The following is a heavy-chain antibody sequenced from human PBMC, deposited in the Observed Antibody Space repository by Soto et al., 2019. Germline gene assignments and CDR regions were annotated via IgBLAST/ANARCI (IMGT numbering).Heavy chain of an antibody. CDR3: AREPPYYDFWSGGGDYYYMDV. CDR1: GGTFSSYT. J-gene: IGHJ6*03. V-gene: IGHV1-69*08. Sequence: QVQLVQSGAEVKKPGSSVKVSCKASGGTFSSYTISWVRQAPGQGLEWMGRIIPILGIANYAQKFQGRVTITADKSTSTAYMELSSLRSEGTAVYYWAREPPYYDFWSGGGDYYYMDVWGKGTTVTVSS. D-gene: IGHD3-3*01. CDR2: IIPILGIA.